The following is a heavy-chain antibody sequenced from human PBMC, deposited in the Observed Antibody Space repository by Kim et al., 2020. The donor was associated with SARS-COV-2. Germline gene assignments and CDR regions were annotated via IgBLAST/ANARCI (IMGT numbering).Heavy chain of an antibody. CDR2: INAGNGNT. Sequence: ASVKVSCKASGYTFTSYAMHWVRQAPGQRLEWMGWINAGNGNTKYSQKFQGRVTITRDTSASTAYMELSSLGSEDTAVYYCARDPGGRGFGELSGVDYWGQGTLVTVSS. D-gene: IGHD3-10*01. CDR1: GYTFTSYA. V-gene: IGHV1-3*01. J-gene: IGHJ4*02. CDR3: ARDPGGRGFGELSGVDY.